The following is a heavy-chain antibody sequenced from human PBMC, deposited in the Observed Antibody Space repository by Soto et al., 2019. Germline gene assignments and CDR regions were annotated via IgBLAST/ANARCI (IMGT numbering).Heavy chain of an antibody. J-gene: IGHJ6*02. CDR2: ISYDGSNK. V-gene: IGHV3-30-3*01. Sequence: GGSLRLSCAASGFTFSSNAMHWVRQAPGKGLEWVAVISYDGSNKYYADSVKGRFTISRDNSKNTLYLQMNSLRAEDTAVYYCARDRGSGSVRYYGMDVRGQRTTVTVSS. CDR3: ARDRGSGSVRYYGMDV. D-gene: IGHD3-10*01. CDR1: GFTFSSNA.